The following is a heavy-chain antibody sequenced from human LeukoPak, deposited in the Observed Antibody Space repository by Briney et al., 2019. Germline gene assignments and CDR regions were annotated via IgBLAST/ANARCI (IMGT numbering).Heavy chain of an antibody. V-gene: IGHV3-74*01. J-gene: IGHJ4*02. Sequence: PGGSLRLSCAASGFTFSNYWMHWVRQAPGKGLVWVSRIKNDGSSIIYADSVKGRFTISRDNAKNTLYLQMNSLRADDTAVYYCARLLGSGSLAYWGQGTLVTVSS. CDR1: GFTFSNYW. D-gene: IGHD3-3*01. CDR3: ARLLGSGSLAY. CDR2: IKNDGSSI.